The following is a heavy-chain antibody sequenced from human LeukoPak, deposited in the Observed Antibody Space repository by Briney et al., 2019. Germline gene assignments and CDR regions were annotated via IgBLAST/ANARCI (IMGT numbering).Heavy chain of an antibody. CDR1: GGSISSGGYY. CDR3: ARGSVRWPFDY. CDR2: IYYSGST. D-gene: IGHD4-17*01. Sequence: SETLSLTCTVSGGSISSGGYYWSWIRQHPGKGLQWIGYIYYSGSTYYNPSLKSRVTISVDTSKNQFSLKLSSVTAADTAVYYCARGSVRWPFDYWGQGTLVTVS. J-gene: IGHJ4*02. V-gene: IGHV4-31*03.